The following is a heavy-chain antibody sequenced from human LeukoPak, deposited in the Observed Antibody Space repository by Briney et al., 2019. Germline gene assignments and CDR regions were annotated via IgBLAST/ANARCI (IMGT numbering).Heavy chain of an antibody. CDR3: APRGDIEHSYGYGKWFDP. D-gene: IGHD5-18*01. Sequence: SETLSLTCAVYGGSFSTYYWSWIRQPPGKGLEWIGEINYSGSTNYNASLKSRVTISIDTSKNQFSLRMSSVTAADTAVYYCAPRGDIEHSYGYGKWFDPWGQGTRVTVSS. CDR1: GGSFSTYY. J-gene: IGHJ5*02. V-gene: IGHV4-34*01. CDR2: INYSGST.